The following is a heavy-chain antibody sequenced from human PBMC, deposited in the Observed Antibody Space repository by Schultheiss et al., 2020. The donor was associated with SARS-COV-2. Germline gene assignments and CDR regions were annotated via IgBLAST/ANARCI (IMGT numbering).Heavy chain of an antibody. Sequence: SETLSLTCTVSGGSISSSSYYWGWIRQPPGKGLEWIGSIYYSGSTYYNPSLKSRVTISVDTSKNQFSLKLSSVTAADTAVYYCARVIAAAGKKLWFDPWGQGTLVTVSS. CDR2: IYYSGST. J-gene: IGHJ5*02. V-gene: IGHV4-39*01. D-gene: IGHD6-13*01. CDR3: ARVIAAAGKKLWFDP. CDR1: GGSISSSSYY.